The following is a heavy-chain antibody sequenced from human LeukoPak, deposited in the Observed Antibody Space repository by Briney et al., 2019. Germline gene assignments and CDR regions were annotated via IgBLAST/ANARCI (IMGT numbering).Heavy chain of an antibody. D-gene: IGHD3-3*01. V-gene: IGHV3-30-3*01. CDR3: AKDQRYYDFWMGEDNWFDP. Sequence: PGKSLRLSCAASGFTFSGYDMHWVRQAPGRGLEWVAVISYDGSNKYFTDSVKGRFTISRDNSRNTLYLQMNSLRTEDTALYYCAKDQRYYDFWMGEDNWFDPWGQGTLVTVSS. J-gene: IGHJ5*02. CDR1: GFTFSGYD. CDR2: ISYDGSNK.